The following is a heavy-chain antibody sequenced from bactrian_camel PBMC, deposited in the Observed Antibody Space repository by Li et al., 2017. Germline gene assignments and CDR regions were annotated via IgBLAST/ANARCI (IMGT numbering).Heavy chain of an antibody. CDR2: IHVGGYHT. D-gene: IGHD1*01. CDR1: RYRVSRPC. J-gene: IGHJ4*01. CDR3: EKRVDAARFFHY. Sequence: HVQLVESGGGSVQAGGSLRLSCAASRYRVSRPCMAWFRQAPGKEREWVAAIHVGGYHTYYGDSAKGRFTISRDNANNTLYLQLNSPQPADTAIYYCEKRVDAARFFHYWGQGTQVTVS. V-gene: IGHV3S1*01.